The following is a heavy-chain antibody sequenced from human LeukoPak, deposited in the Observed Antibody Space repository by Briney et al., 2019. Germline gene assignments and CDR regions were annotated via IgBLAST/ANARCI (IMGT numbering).Heavy chain of an antibody. CDR2: IYTSGST. CDR1: GGSISSYY. CDR3: ASTPGVATIGQGWFDP. D-gene: IGHD5-24*01. Sequence: SETLSLTCTVSGGSISSYYWSWIRQPAGKGLEWIGRIYTSGSTNYNPSLKSRVTMSVDTSKNQFSLKLNSVTAADTAVYYCASTPGVATIGQGWFDPWGQGTLVTVSS. J-gene: IGHJ5*02. V-gene: IGHV4-4*07.